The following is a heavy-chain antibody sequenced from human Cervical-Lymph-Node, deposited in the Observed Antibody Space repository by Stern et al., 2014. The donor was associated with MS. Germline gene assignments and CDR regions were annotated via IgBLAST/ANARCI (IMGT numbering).Heavy chain of an antibody. CDR1: GFTFSDYD. CDR3: ARDGKIGYGRHFDY. CDR2: ISSSSAFI. J-gene: IGHJ4*02. Sequence: EVQLVQSGGGLVQTGGSLRLSCAASGFTFSDYDMNWVRQAPGKGLEWVSSISSSSAFINYADSVKGRFTISRDNAKNSLCLQMSSLRAEDTALYYCARDGKIGYGRHFDYWGLGTLVTVSS. D-gene: IGHD2-15*01. V-gene: IGHV3-21*01.